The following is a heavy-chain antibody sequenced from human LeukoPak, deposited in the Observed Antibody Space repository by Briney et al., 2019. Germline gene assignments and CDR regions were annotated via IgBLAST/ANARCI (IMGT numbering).Heavy chain of an antibody. Sequence: PGGSLRLSCAASGFTFSSYEMNWVRQAPGKGLEWVSYISSGGSIIYYADSVKGRFTISRDNAKNSVYLQMNSLRDEDTAVYYCASNPYYSGSGSYFGYWGQGTLVTVSS. CDR3: ASNPYYSGSGSYFGY. CDR2: ISSGGSII. J-gene: IGHJ4*02. D-gene: IGHD3-10*01. V-gene: IGHV3-48*03. CDR1: GFTFSSYE.